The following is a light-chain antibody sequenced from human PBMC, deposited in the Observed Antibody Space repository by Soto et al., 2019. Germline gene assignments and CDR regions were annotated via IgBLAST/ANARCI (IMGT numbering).Light chain of an antibody. CDR3: MQALQTPK. CDR1: QSLLHSNGYNY. J-gene: IGKJ1*01. Sequence: DIVMTQSPLSLPVTPGEPASISCRSSQSLLHSNGYNYLDWYLQKPGQSPQLLIYLGSNRASGVPDRFSGSGSGTDFTLKISRVEAEDVGVYYCMQALQTPKFGQVTKVEI. V-gene: IGKV2-28*01. CDR2: LGS.